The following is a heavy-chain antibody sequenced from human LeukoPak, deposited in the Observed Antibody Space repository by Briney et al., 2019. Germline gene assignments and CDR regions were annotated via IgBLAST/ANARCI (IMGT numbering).Heavy chain of an antibody. J-gene: IGHJ4*02. CDR3: ARGLDSVLFYSSGWDMDY. Sequence: ASVKVSCKASGYTFTSYDINWVRQATGQGLEWMGWMNPNSGNTGYAQKFQGRVTMTRNTSISTAYMELSSLRSEDTAVYYCARGLDSVLFYSSGWDMDYWGQGTLVTVSS. CDR2: MNPNSGNT. CDR1: GYTFTSYD. V-gene: IGHV1-8*01. D-gene: IGHD6-19*01.